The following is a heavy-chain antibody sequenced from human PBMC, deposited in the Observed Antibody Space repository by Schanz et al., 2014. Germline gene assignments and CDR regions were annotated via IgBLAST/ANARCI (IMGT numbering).Heavy chain of an antibody. CDR3: VKDLQRELLRDDHYYGMDV. V-gene: IGHV3-30*04. J-gene: IGHJ6*02. CDR2: SSYDVSIK. CDR1: GFTFSSYA. D-gene: IGHD1-26*01. Sequence: QVQLVESGGGVVQPGRSLRLSCAASGFTFSSYAMRWVRQAPGKGLEWVALSSYDVSIKDYSDSVKGRFTISRDNSKDTLYLQMNSLRDEDTAVYYCVKDLQRELLRDDHYYGMDVWGQGTTVTVSS.